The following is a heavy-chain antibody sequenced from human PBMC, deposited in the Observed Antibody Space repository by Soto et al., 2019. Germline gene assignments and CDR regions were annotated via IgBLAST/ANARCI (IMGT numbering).Heavy chain of an antibody. V-gene: IGHV1-46*01. CDR2: INPSGGST. J-gene: IGHJ3*02. Sequence: ASVKVSCKASGYTFTSYYMHWVRQAPGQGLEWMGIINPSGGSTSYAQKFQGRVTMTRDTSTSTAYMELSSLRSEDTAVYYCARGGGGYYYDSSGYPAGAFDIWGQGTMVTVS. CDR1: GYTFTSYY. CDR3: ARGGGGYYYDSSGYPAGAFDI. D-gene: IGHD3-22*01.